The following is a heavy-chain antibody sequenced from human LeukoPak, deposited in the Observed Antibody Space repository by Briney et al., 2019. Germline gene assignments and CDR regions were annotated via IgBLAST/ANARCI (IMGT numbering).Heavy chain of an antibody. CDR2: MNPNSGNT. D-gene: IGHD3-22*01. J-gene: IGHJ4*02. Sequence: ASVKVSCKASGYTFTSYDNNWVRQATGQGLEWMGWMNPNSGNTGYAQKFQGRVTITRDTSASTAYMELSSLRSEDTAVYYCARAPYYYDSSGFYYFDYWGQGTLVTVSS. V-gene: IGHV1-8*03. CDR1: GYTFTSYD. CDR3: ARAPYYYDSSGFYYFDY.